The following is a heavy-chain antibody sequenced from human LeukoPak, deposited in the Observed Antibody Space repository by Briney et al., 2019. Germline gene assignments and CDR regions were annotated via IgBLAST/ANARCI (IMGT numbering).Heavy chain of an antibody. CDR2: ISGSGGST. J-gene: IGHJ4*01. Sequence: PGGSLRLSCAASGFTFISYAMSWVRQAPGKGLEWVSAISGSGGSTYYADSVKGRFTISRDNSKNTLYLQMNSLRAEDTAVYYCAKDHYDILTGYYKGLPYFDYWGHGTLVTVSS. CDR1: GFTFISYA. CDR3: AKDHYDILTGYYKGLPYFDY. D-gene: IGHD3-9*01. V-gene: IGHV3-23*01.